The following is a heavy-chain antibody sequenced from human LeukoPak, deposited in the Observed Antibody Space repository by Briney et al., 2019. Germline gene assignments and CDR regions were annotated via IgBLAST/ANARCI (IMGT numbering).Heavy chain of an antibody. CDR3: ARDMGAPDYGSYSVDY. V-gene: IGHV4-30-2*01. CDR1: GGSISSSSYY. CDR2: IYHSGST. J-gene: IGHJ4*02. D-gene: IGHD4-23*01. Sequence: SETLSLTCTVSGGSISSSSYYWSWIRQPPGKGLEWIGYIYHSGSTYYNPSLKSRVTISRDMSTNQFSLKMTSVTAADTAVYFCARDMGAPDYGSYSVDYWGQGTLITVSS.